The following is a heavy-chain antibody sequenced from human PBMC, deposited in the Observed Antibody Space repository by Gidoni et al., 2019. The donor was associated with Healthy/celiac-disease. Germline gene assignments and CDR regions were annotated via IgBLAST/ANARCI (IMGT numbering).Heavy chain of an antibody. D-gene: IGHD2-15*01. CDR3: TRDEVPYCSGGSCYPNYFDY. CDR2: IRSKAYGGTT. CDR1: GFTFGDYA. V-gene: IGHV3-49*03. J-gene: IGHJ4*02. Sequence: EVQLVESGGGLVQPGRSLRLSCTASGFTFGDYAISCFRQAPGKGLEWVGFIRSKAYGGTTEYAASVKGRFTISRDDSKSIAYLQMNSLKTEDTAVYYCTRDEVPYCSGGSCYPNYFDYWGQGTLVTVSS.